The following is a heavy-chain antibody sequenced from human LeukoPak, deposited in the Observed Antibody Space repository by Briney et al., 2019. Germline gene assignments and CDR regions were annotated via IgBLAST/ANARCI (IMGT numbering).Heavy chain of an antibody. CDR2: IYYSGST. D-gene: IGHD3-22*01. Sequence: PSETLSLTCTVSGGSISSYYWSWIRQPPGKGLEWFGYIYYSGSTNYNPSLKSRVTISVDTSKNQFSLKLSSVTAADTAVYYCATMVYDSSGYYGHWFDPWGQGTLVTVSS. J-gene: IGHJ5*02. CDR3: ATMVYDSSGYYGHWFDP. CDR1: GGSISSYY. V-gene: IGHV4-59*01.